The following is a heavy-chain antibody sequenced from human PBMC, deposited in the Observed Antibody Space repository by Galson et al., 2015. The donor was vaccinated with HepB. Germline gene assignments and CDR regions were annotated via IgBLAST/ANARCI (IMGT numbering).Heavy chain of an antibody. CDR2: IVPVFGTT. D-gene: IGHD6-19*01. CDR1: GGTFSSYT. J-gene: IGHJ5*02. Sequence: SVKVSCKASGGTFSSYTINWVRQAPGQGLEWMGGIVPVFGTTNYAQKFQGRVTITADESTSTAYMELSSLTSEDTAMYYCARDKGIGVASHNWFDPWGQGTLVTVSS. V-gene: IGHV1-69*13. CDR3: ARDKGIGVASHNWFDP.